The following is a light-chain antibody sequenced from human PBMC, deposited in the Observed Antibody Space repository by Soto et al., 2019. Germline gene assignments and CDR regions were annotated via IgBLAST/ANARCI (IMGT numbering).Light chain of an antibody. CDR3: QQYNNYWT. V-gene: IGKV1-5*03. CDR2: KAS. Sequence: DIQMTQSPSTLSASVGDRVTLTCRASQSVSSWLAWYQQKPGKAPKLLIYKASSLESGVPSRFSGRGSGTEFTLTISSLQPDDFSTYYCQQYNNYWTFGQGTKVDIK. J-gene: IGKJ1*01. CDR1: QSVSSW.